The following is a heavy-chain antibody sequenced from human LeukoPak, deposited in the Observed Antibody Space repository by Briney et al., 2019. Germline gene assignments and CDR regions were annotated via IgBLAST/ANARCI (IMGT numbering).Heavy chain of an antibody. CDR2: INHSGIT. Sequence: SETLSLTCAVYGGSFSGYYWSWIRQPPGKGLEWIGEINHSGITNYNPSLKSRFTMSVDTNRKLFSLSLTSESAADTGVYYCARGGGGAKAFYDYWGQGSLATVSS. J-gene: IGHJ4*02. CDR3: ARGGGGAKAFYDY. D-gene: IGHD1-26*01. V-gene: IGHV4-34*01. CDR1: GGSFSGYY.